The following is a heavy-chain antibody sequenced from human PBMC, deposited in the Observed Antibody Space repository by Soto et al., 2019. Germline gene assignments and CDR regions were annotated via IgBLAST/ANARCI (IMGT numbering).Heavy chain of an antibody. Sequence: QVQLVESGGGLVKPGGSLRLSCAASGFTFSDYYMSWIRQAPGKGLEWVSYISSSSSYTNYADSVKGRFTISRDNAKNSLYLQMNSLRAEDTAVYYCARDTGRRYSSGWYHYFDYWGQGTLVTVSS. V-gene: IGHV3-11*05. CDR2: ISSSSSYT. J-gene: IGHJ4*02. CDR1: GFTFSDYY. CDR3: ARDTGRRYSSGWYHYFDY. D-gene: IGHD6-19*01.